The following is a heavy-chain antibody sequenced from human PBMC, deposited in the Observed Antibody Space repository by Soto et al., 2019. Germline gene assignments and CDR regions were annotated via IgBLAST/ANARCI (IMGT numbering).Heavy chain of an antibody. D-gene: IGHD6-13*01. CDR2: INHSGST. CDR1: GGSFSGYY. CDR3: AGGRGRQQLVMTYYYGMDV. J-gene: IGHJ6*02. V-gene: IGHV4-34*01. Sequence: PSETLSLICAVYGGSFSGYYWSWIRQPPGKGLEWIGEINHSGSTNYNPSLKSRVTISVDTSKNQFSLNLRSVTAADTAVYYCAGGRGRQQLVMTYYYGMDVWGQGTTVTVSS.